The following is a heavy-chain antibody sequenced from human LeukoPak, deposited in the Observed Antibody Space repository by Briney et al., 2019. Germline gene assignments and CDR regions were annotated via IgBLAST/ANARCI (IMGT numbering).Heavy chain of an antibody. CDR3: ARGAPTTGSCYAI. CDR2: IYYSGST. Sequence: SETLSLTCTVSGGSISSSSYYWGWIRQPPGKGLEWIGSIYYSGSTNYNPSLKSRVTISGDTSKSQFSLKLSSVTAADTAVYYCARGAPTTGSCYAIWGQGTLVTVSS. V-gene: IGHV4-39*07. D-gene: IGHD2-15*01. J-gene: IGHJ4*02. CDR1: GGSISSSSYY.